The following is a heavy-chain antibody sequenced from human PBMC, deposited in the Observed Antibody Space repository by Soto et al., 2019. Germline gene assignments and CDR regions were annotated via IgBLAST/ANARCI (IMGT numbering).Heavy chain of an antibody. Sequence: PSETLSLTCAVYGGSFSGYYWSWIRQPPGKGLEWIGEINHSGSTNYNPSLKSRVTISVDTSKNQFSLKLSSVTVADTAVYYCARDSSGCLYWGQGTLVTVSS. CDR3: ARDSSGCLY. J-gene: IGHJ4*02. D-gene: IGHD6-19*01. V-gene: IGHV4-34*01. CDR1: GGSFSGYY. CDR2: INHSGST.